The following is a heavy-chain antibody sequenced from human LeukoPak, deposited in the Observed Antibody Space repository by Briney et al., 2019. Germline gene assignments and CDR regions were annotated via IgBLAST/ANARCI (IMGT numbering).Heavy chain of an antibody. CDR2: MYYSGST. CDR3: VVTFYYYYYMDV. CDR1: DDSISSYY. Sequence: SETLSLTCTVSDDSISSYYWSWIRQPPGKGLEWIGYMYYSGSTNCNPSPKSRVTFSVDTSKNQFSLKLSSVTAADTAVYYCVVTFYYYYYMDVWGKGTTVTVSS. V-gene: IGHV4-59*08. J-gene: IGHJ6*03. D-gene: IGHD2/OR15-2a*01.